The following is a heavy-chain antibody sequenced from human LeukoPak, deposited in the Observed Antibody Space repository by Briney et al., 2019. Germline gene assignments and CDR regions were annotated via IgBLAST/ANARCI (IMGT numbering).Heavy chain of an antibody. Sequence: ASVKVSCKAPGYNSADYYMHWVRQAPGQGLEWMGWIKPDSGGTDYAQGFPGRVTMPRDKSISTAYMEVSGLRSDDTAVYCARGINWFDSWGQGTLVTVSS. CDR1: GYNSADYY. J-gene: IGHJ5*01. D-gene: IGHD3-16*01. CDR3: RGINWFDS. CDR2: IKPDSGGT. V-gene: IGHV1-2*02.